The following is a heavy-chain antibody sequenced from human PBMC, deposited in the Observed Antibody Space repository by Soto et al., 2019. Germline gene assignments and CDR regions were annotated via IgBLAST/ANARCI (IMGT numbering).Heavy chain of an antibody. CDR1: GFRFSSYS. V-gene: IGHV3-23*01. D-gene: IGHD3-22*01. CDR2: ITATVDRT. CDR3: ATMNGYFDY. J-gene: IGHJ4*02. Sequence: PWGSLRLSCADSGFRFSSYSMSWVRQTPGEGLEWVAAITATVDRTYYADSVTGRFTISRDNSKKTHYLQMTSLRAEDTAMYYCATMNGYFDYWGQGTTVTVSS.